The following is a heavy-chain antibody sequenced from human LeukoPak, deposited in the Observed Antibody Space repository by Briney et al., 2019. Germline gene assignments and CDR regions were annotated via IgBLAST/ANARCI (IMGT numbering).Heavy chain of an antibody. D-gene: IGHD3-22*01. CDR2: ISSSSSYI. CDR3: ARDKYYYDSSGYYYLGYFDY. Sequence: GGSLRLSCAASGFTFSSYSMNWVRQASGKGLEWVSSISSSSSYIYYADSVKGRFTISRDNAKNSLYLQMNSLRAEDTAVYYCARDKYYYDSSGYYYLGYFDYWGQGTLVTVSS. V-gene: IGHV3-21*01. J-gene: IGHJ4*02. CDR1: GFTFSSYS.